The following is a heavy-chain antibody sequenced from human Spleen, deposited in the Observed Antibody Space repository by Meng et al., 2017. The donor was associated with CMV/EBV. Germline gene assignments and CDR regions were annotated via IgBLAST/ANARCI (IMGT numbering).Heavy chain of an antibody. CDR1: GGSISSSSYY. J-gene: IGHJ4*02. CDR2: VVYSGTT. CDR3: ARHHHSPTFDY. V-gene: IGHV4-39*01. D-gene: IGHD1-14*01. Sequence: QLQLQESGPGLGKPSETLSPTCTVSGGSISSSSYYWAWIRQPPGEGLEWIGSVVYSGTTYYTSSLKSRVSISVDTSKNQFSLKLSSVTAADTAVYYCARHHHSPTFDYWGQGTLVTVSS.